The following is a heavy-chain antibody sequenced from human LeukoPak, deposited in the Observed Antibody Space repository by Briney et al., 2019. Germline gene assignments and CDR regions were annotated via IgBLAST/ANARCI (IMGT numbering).Heavy chain of an antibody. Sequence: GASVKVSRKASGYTFTSYGISWVRQAPGQGLEWRGWISAYNGNTNYAQKLQGRVTMTTDTSTSTAYMELRSLRSDDTAVYYCASAYCSSTSCPIENWGQGTLVTVSS. CDR1: GYTFTSYG. D-gene: IGHD2-2*01. CDR2: ISAYNGNT. CDR3: ASAYCSSTSCPIEN. V-gene: IGHV1-18*01. J-gene: IGHJ4*02.